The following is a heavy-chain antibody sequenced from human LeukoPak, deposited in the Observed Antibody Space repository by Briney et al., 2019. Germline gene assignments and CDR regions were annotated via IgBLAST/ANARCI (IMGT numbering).Heavy chain of an antibody. J-gene: IGHJ2*01. CDR1: GFNFDDYA. D-gene: IGHD5-24*01. Sequence: GGSLRLSCAVSGFNFDDYAMHWVRQAPGRGLEWISGINWKTGNGIYADSVKGRFTISRDNAKNSLYLQMSSLRAEDTALYYCTRRAARWQFDLWGRGTLLTVSS. CDR2: INWKTGNG. CDR3: TRRAARWQFDL. V-gene: IGHV3-9*01.